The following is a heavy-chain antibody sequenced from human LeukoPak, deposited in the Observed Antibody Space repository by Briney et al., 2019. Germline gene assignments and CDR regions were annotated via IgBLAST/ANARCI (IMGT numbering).Heavy chain of an antibody. CDR1: GFTFGYYG. CDR3: ARDDSGSYPNYFEN. V-gene: IGHV3-48*01. D-gene: IGHD1-26*01. CDR2: ISSTSSFI. Sequence: GGSLRLSCAASGFTFGYYGMNWVRQAPGKGLEWVSYISSTSSFIYYADSVKGRFTISRDNAKKSLYLQMNGLRAEDTAVFYCARDDSGSYPNYFENWGQGTLVTVSS. J-gene: IGHJ4*02.